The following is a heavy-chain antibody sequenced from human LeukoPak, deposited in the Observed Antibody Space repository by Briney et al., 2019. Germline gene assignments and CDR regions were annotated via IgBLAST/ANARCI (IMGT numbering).Heavy chain of an antibody. CDR2: ISGDGGST. CDR3: AKDRPQRTENRQDTAMEKGYYYGMDV. Sequence: GGSLRLSCAASGFTFDDYAMHWVRQAPGKGLEWVSLISGDGGSTYYADSVKGRFTISRDNSKNSLYLQMNSLRTEDTALYYCAKDRPQRTENRQDTAMEKGYYYGMDVWGQGTTVTVSS. CDR1: GFTFDDYA. V-gene: IGHV3-43*02. J-gene: IGHJ6*02. D-gene: IGHD5-18*01.